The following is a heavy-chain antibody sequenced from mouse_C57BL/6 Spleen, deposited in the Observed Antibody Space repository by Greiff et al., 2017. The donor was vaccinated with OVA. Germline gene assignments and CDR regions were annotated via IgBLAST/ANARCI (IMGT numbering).Heavy chain of an antibody. J-gene: IGHJ2*01. CDR1: GYTFTSYW. CDR2: IYPGSGST. CDR3: ARGAYDYDRGNFDY. D-gene: IGHD2-4*01. V-gene: IGHV1-55*01. Sequence: QVQLQQPGAELVKPGASVKLSCKASGYTFTSYWITWVKQRPGQGLEWIGDIYPGSGSTNYNEKFKSKATLTVDTSSSTAYMQLSSLTSEDSAVYDCARGAYDYDRGNFDYWGQGTTLTVSS.